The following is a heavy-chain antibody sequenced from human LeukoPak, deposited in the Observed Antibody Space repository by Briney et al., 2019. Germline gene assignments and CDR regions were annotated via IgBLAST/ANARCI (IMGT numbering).Heavy chain of an antibody. J-gene: IGHJ4*02. CDR3: AKTKGYPYYFDY. Sequence: GGSLRLSCAASGFTFVSYWMHWVRQAPGKGLVWVSRINGYGSSTDFADSVKGRFTISRDNAKNTLYLQMNSLRAEDTAVYSCAKTKGYPYYFDYWGQGILVTVSS. CDR1: GFTFVSYW. V-gene: IGHV3-74*01. CDR2: INGYGSST. D-gene: IGHD6-13*01.